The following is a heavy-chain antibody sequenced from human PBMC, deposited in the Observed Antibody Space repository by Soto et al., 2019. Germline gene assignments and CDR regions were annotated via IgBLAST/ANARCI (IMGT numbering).Heavy chain of an antibody. J-gene: IGHJ4*02. CDR1: GGTFSSYA. Sequence: SVKVSCKASGGTFSSYAISWVRQAPGQGLEWMGGIIPIFGTANYAQKFQGRVTITADESTSTAYMELSSLRSEDTAVYYCARAETNKITMIVVVPTGWNYWGQGTLVTVSS. CDR2: IIPIFGTA. CDR3: ARAETNKITMIVVVPTGWNY. V-gene: IGHV1-69*13. D-gene: IGHD3-22*01.